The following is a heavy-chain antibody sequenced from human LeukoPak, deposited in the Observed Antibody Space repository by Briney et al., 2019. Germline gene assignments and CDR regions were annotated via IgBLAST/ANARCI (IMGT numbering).Heavy chain of an antibody. CDR3: ARANPYCSGGGCYSLDY. V-gene: IGHV3-30-3*01. CDR1: GFTFSSYA. J-gene: IGHJ4*02. D-gene: IGHD2-15*01. CDR2: ISYDGSNK. Sequence: GGSLRLSCAASGFTFSSYAMHWVRQAPGKGLEWVAVISYDGSNKYYADSVKGRFTISRDNSKNTLYLQMNSLRAEDTAVYYCARANPYCSGGGCYSLDYWGQGTLVTVSS.